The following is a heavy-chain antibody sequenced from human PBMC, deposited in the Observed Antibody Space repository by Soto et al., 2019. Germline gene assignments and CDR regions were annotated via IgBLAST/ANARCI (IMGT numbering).Heavy chain of an antibody. D-gene: IGHD2-21*02. CDR1: GGSFSTYG. V-gene: IGHV1-69*13. CDR3: ARELDPYSGGNSLSLDY. CDR2: IIPKFGTT. Sequence: QVQLVQSGAEVKKPGSSVKVSCKASGGSFSTYGINWVRLAPEQGLEWMGGIIPKFGTTNYAQKFRGRVTITADESTNTAYMELNYLRSEDTAVYFCARELDPYSGGNSLSLDYWGQGTLVTVSS. J-gene: IGHJ4*02.